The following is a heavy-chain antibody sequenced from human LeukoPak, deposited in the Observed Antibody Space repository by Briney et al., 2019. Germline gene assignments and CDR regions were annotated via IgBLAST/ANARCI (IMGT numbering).Heavy chain of an antibody. V-gene: IGHV1-69*13. CDR3: ARDPGIAAAGFDY. J-gene: IGHJ4*02. D-gene: IGHD6-13*01. CDR2: IIPIFGTA. Sequence: GASVKVSCKASGGTFSSYAISWVRQAPRQGLEWMGGIIPIFGTANYAQKFQGRVTITADESTSTAYMELSSLRSEDTAVYYCARDPGIAAAGFDYWGQGTLVTVSS. CDR1: GGTFSSYA.